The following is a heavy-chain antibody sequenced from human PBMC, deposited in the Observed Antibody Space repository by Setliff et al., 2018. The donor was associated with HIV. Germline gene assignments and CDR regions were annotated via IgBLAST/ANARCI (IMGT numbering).Heavy chain of an antibody. CDR2: LFYGGST. Sequence: SETLSLTCAVSGYSISSGYYWGWIRQPPGKGLEWIGSLFYGGSTHYTPSLKSRVSISVDTSKNQFSLRLSSVTAADTAVYYCARFDDNGYWVDLWSQGTLVTVSS. V-gene: IGHV4-38-2*01. D-gene: IGHD3-22*01. CDR1: GYSISSGYY. J-gene: IGHJ4*02. CDR3: ARFDDNGYWVDL.